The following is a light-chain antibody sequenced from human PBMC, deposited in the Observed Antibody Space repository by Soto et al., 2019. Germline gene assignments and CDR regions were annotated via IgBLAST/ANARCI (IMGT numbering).Light chain of an antibody. CDR2: DVS. Sequence: QSALTQPRSVSGSPGQSVTISCTGTSSDVGGYNYVSWYQQYPGKAPKLMIYDVSKRPSGAPDRFSGSKSGNTASLTISGLQAEDEADYYCCSVVDTYSFVFGTGTKVTVL. J-gene: IGLJ1*01. V-gene: IGLV2-11*01. CDR1: SSDVGGYNY. CDR3: CSVVDTYSFV.